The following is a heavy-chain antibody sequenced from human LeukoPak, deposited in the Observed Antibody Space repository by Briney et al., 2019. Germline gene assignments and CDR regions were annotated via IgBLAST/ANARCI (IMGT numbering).Heavy chain of an antibody. V-gene: IGHV4-39*07. J-gene: IGHJ4*02. CDR2: INYSGNS. CDR3: ARAYSSGWYYFDY. D-gene: IGHD6-19*01. CDR1: GGSISITTYY. Sequence: PSETLSLTCIVSGGSISITTYYWGWMRQPPGKGLEWIGSINYSGNSYYNPSLRSRVTISVDTSKNQFSLKLSSVTAADTAVYYCARAYSSGWYYFDYWGQGTLVTVSS.